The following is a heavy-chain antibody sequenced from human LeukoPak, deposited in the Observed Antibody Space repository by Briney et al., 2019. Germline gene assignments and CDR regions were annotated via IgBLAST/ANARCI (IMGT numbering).Heavy chain of an antibody. CDR3: TTEAYCGGDCYFGAGYYYGMDV. D-gene: IGHD2-21*02. V-gene: IGHV3-74*01. CDR2: ISTDGKST. J-gene: IGHJ6*02. Sequence: PGGSLRLSCVASGFTFSNYWMLRVRQAPGKGLMWVSLISTDGKSTRYAESVKGRFTISRDNAKNALYLQMNSLKTEDTAVYYCTTEAYCGGDCYFGAGYYYGMDVWGQGTTVTVSS. CDR1: GFTFSNYW.